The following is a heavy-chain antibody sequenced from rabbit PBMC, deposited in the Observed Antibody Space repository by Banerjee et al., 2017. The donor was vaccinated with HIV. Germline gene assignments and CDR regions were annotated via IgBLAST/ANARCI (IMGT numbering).Heavy chain of an antibody. J-gene: IGHJ4*01. V-gene: IGHV1S40*01. D-gene: IGHD1-1*01. CDR1: GFSFSSSYY. Sequence: QSLEESGGGLVQPEGSLTLTCTASGFSFSSSYYMGRVRQAPGKGLEWIACIYGGYSGNTYYASWAKGRFTISKTSSTTVTLQMTSLTAADSATYFCARSDSSTNDYYGLWGPGTLVTVS. CDR3: ARSDSSTNDYYGL. CDR2: IYGGYSGNT.